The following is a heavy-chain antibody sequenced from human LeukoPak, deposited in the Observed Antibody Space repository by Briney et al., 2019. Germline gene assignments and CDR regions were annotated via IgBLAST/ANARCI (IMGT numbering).Heavy chain of an antibody. CDR3: AKALDRAYYYYGMDV. D-gene: IGHD1-14*01. J-gene: IGHJ6*02. CDR1: GFTFSSYA. V-gene: IGHV3-23*01. Sequence: QPGGSLRLSCIASGFTFSSYAMCWVRQAPGKGLEWVSAVSDSGYSSHYADSVKGRFTISRDNSKNTLYLQMNSLRAEDTAVYYCAKALDRAYYYYGMDVWGQGTTVTVSS. CDR2: VSDSGYSS.